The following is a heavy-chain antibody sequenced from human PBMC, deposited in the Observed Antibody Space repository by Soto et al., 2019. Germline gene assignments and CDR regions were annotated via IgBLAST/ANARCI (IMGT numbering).Heavy chain of an antibody. CDR2: INAGNGNT. CDR1: GYTFTSYA. CDR3: ASPSCSGGSCYWGYYYYGMDV. D-gene: IGHD2-15*01. J-gene: IGHJ6*02. Sequence: ASVKVSCKASGYTFTSYAMHWVRQAPGQRLEWMGWINAGNGNTKYSQEFQGRVTITRDTSASTAYMELSSLRSEDTAVYYCASPSCSGGSCYWGYYYYGMDVWGQGTTVTVSS. V-gene: IGHV1-3*01.